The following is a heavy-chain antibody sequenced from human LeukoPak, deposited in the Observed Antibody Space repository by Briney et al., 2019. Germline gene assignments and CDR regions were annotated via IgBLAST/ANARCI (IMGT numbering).Heavy chain of an antibody. CDR3: ARGSIVGATPGGLDYYYYYMDV. CDR2: IIPIFGTA. Sequence: ASVKVSCKASGGTFSSYAISWVRQAPGQGLEWMGGIIPIFGTANYAQKFQGRVTITADESTSTAYMELSSLRSEDTAVYYCARGSIVGATPGGLDYYYYYMDVWGKGTTVTVSS. J-gene: IGHJ6*03. D-gene: IGHD1-26*01. V-gene: IGHV1-69*13. CDR1: GGTFSSYA.